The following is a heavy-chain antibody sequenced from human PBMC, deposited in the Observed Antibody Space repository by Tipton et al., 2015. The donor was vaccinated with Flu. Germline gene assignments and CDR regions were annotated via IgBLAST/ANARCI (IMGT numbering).Heavy chain of an antibody. CDR2: IKGKSDGGTE. V-gene: IGHV3-15*01. D-gene: IGHD2-15*01. CDR3: TARYCSGGSCYSDDFFDY. Sequence: SLRLSCAASGLTFSNPWLAWVRQAPGMGLEWVARIKGKSDGGTEDYAAPVKGRFTISRDDSKNTLYLQMNSLKIEDTGVYYCTARYCSGGSCYSDDFFDYWGQGTLVTVSS. CDR1: GLTFSNPW. J-gene: IGHJ4*02.